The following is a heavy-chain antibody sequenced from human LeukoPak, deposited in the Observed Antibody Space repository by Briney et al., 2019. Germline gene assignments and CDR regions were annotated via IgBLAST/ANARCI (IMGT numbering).Heavy chain of an antibody. CDR1: GGSISSSSYY. V-gene: IGHV4-39*07. Sequence: SETLSLTCTVSGGSISSSSYYWGWIRQPPGKGLEWIGSIYYSGSTNYNPSLKSRVTISVDTSKNQFSLKLSSVTAADTAVYYCARSGYSYGYDYWGQGTLVTVPS. J-gene: IGHJ4*02. D-gene: IGHD5-18*01. CDR2: IYYSGST. CDR3: ARSGYSYGYDY.